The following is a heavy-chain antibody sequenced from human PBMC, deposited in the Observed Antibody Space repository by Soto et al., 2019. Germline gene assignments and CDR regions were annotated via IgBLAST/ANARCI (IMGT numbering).Heavy chain of an antibody. CDR3: ARLRDYYGSGSYYHFDY. J-gene: IGHJ4*02. Sequence: QVQLQESGPGLVKPSQTLSLTCTVSGGSISSGGYYWSWIRQHPGKGLEWIGYIYYSGSTYYNPSLKSRVTISVDTSKNPFSLKLSSVTAADTAVYYCARLRDYYGSGSYYHFDYWGQGTLVTVSS. D-gene: IGHD3-10*01. V-gene: IGHV4-31*03. CDR2: IYYSGST. CDR1: GGSISSGGYY.